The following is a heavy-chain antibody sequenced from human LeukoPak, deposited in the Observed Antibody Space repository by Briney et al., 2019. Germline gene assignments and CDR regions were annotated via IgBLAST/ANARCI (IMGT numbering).Heavy chain of an antibody. CDR1: GGSISTYY. CDR2: VYYSGST. CDR3: ARNSSSGWFAP. V-gene: IGHV4-59*01. D-gene: IGHD1-14*01. J-gene: IGHJ5*02. Sequence: SETLSLTCTVSGGSISTYYWSWIRQPPGKGVEWIGSVYYSGSTVYNPSLKSRLTISVDTSKNQFSLNLESVTAADTALYYCARNSSSGWFAPWGQGTLVTVSS.